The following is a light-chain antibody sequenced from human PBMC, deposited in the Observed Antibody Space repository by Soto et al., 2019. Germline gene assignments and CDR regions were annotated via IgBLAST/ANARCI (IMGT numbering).Light chain of an antibody. CDR2: GAS. Sequence: EVVMTQSPATLSVSPGERATLSCRASQSVNANLAWYQRKPGQAPRLLIHGASTRATGIPARFSGSGFGTEFILTISSLQSEDFAVYYCQQYNTWLWTFGQGTKVEIK. V-gene: IGKV3-15*01. CDR1: QSVNAN. J-gene: IGKJ1*01. CDR3: QQYNTWLWT.